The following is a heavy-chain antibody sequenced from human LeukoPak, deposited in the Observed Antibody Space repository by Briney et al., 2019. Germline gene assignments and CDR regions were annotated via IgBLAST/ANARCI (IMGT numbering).Heavy chain of an antibody. CDR1: GFTFSSYA. V-gene: IGHV3-7*01. D-gene: IGHD3-16*01. J-gene: IGHJ4*02. CDR3: ARAVWGEYSSPD. CDR2: IKQGGDEK. Sequence: GGSLRLSCAASGFTFSSYAMSWVRQAPGKGLEWVANIKQGGDEKYYVDSVQGRFTISRDNAKNSLYLQMNSLRAEDTAVYFCARAVWGEYSSPDWGQGTLVTVSS.